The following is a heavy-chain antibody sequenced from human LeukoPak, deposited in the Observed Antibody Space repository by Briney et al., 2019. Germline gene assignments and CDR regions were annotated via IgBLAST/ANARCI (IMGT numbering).Heavy chain of an antibody. Sequence: SGTLSLTCAVSGDSISNNYLWRWVRQFPGKGLEYIGEIYRTGRTNYNPSLKSRVTISVDTSKNQFSLKLSSVTAADTAVYYCARDFSSFSYDSSGFYAFDIWGQGTMVTVSS. CDR2: IYRTGRT. J-gene: IGHJ3*02. CDR3: ARDFSSFSYDSSGFYAFDI. D-gene: IGHD3-22*01. CDR1: GDSISNNYL. V-gene: IGHV4-4*02.